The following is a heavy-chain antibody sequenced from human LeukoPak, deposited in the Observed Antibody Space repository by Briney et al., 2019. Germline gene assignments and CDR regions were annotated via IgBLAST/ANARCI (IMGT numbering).Heavy chain of an antibody. CDR2: IRSKAYGGTT. J-gene: IGHJ4*02. Sequence: KPGRSLRLSCTASGFTFGDYAMSWFRQAPGKGLEWVGFIRSKAYGGTTEYAASVKGRFTISRDDSKSIAYLQMNSLKTEDTAVYYCTRDPSNYDYVWGSYRYTESFDYWGQGTLVTVSS. V-gene: IGHV3-49*05. CDR3: TRDPSNYDYVWGSYRYTESFDY. CDR1: GFTFGDYA. D-gene: IGHD3-16*02.